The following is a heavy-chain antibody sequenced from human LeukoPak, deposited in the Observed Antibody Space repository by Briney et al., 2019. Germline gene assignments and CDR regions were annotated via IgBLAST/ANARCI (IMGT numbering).Heavy chain of an antibody. Sequence: GGSLRLSCTASGFSFSGHWMHWARHLPGKGLVWVSRISRTGSTTSYADSVKGRFTVSRDNAKNTLYLQVNNLRAEDTAVYYCARGPNSNWSGLDFWGQGTLLTVSS. CDR2: ISRTGSTT. CDR3: ARGPNSNWSGLDF. V-gene: IGHV3-74*01. J-gene: IGHJ4*02. CDR1: GFSFSGHW. D-gene: IGHD6-6*01.